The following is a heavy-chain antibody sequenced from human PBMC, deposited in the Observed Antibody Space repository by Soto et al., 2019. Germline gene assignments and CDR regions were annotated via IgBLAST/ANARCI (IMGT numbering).Heavy chain of an antibody. V-gene: IGHV4-34*01. J-gene: IGHJ5*02. Sequence: SETLSLTCAVYGGSFSGYYWSWIRQPPGKGLEWIGEINHSGSTNYNPSLKSRVTISVDTSKNQFSLKLSSVTAADTAVYYCARAYNWKSPWFDPWGQGTLVTVSS. D-gene: IGHD1-20*01. CDR3: ARAYNWKSPWFDP. CDR1: GGSFSGYY. CDR2: INHSGST.